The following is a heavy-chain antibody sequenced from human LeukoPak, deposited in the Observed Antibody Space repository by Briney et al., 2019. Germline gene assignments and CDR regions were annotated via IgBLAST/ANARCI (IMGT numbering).Heavy chain of an antibody. D-gene: IGHD3-3*02. V-gene: IGHV1-69*13. J-gene: IGHJ6*03. CDR2: IIPIFGTA. Sequence: ASVTVSCKACGGTFTIYAISWVRQAPGQGVEWVGGIIPIFGTANYAQKFQGRVTITADESTSTAYLELSSLRSEDTAVYYCARGSVYGVVIGLGYYYYYMDVWGKGTTVTVSS. CDR1: GGTFTIYA. CDR3: ARGSVYGVVIGLGYYYYYMDV.